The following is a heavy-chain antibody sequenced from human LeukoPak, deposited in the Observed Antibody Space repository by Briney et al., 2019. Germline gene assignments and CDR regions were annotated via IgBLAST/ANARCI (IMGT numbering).Heavy chain of an antibody. CDR1: GYTFTSYY. CDR2: INPSGGST. J-gene: IGHJ4*02. CDR3: ARRDYLLGEYDYFDY. D-gene: IGHD3-10*01. V-gene: IGHV1-46*01. Sequence: ASVKVSCKASGYTFTSYYMHWVRQAPGQGLEWMGIINPSGGSTSYAQKFQGRVTMTRDTSISTAYMELSRLRSDDTAVYYCARRDYLLGEYDYFDYWGQGTLVTVSS.